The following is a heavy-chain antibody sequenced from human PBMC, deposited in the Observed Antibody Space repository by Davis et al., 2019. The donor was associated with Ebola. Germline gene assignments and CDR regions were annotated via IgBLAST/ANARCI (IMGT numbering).Heavy chain of an antibody. Sequence: PGGSLRLSCAASGFTFSSYAMHWVRQAPGKGLEWVAVISYDGSNKYYADSVKGRFTISRDNSKNTLYLQMNSLRAEDTAVYYCARDFYALHGWLSPSNYWGQGTLVTVSS. J-gene: IGHJ4*02. D-gene: IGHD3-22*01. CDR2: ISYDGSNK. V-gene: IGHV3-30-3*01. CDR1: GFTFSSYA. CDR3: ARDFYALHGWLSPSNY.